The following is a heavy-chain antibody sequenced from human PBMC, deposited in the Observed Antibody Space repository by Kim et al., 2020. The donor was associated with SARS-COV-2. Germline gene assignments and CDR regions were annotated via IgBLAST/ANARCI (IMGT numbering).Heavy chain of an antibody. V-gene: IGHV4-39*07. J-gene: IGHJ3*02. CDR1: GGSISSSSYY. CDR3: ARGLGRDTAMVPHDAFDI. Sequence: SETLSLTCTVSGGSISSSSYYWGWIRQPPGKGLEWIGSIYYSGSTYYNPSLKSRVTISVDTSKNQFSLKLSSVTAADTAVYYCARGLGRDTAMVPHDAFDIWGQGTMVTVSS. D-gene: IGHD5-18*01. CDR2: IYYSGST.